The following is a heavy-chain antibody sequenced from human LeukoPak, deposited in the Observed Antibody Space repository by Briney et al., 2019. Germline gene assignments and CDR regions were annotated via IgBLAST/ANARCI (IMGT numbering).Heavy chain of an antibody. J-gene: IGHJ2*01. Sequence: QTGGSLRLSWAASGLIFTNYGMHWVRPAAGKGREWVAGISYDGSNKYYAYSVKARFTISREDSKNTLYLQLNSLRVEDTAIYYCAKHEYGENWFFDLWGRGTLVTVSS. CDR2: ISYDGSNK. CDR3: AKHEYGENWFFDL. V-gene: IGHV3-30*18. CDR1: GLIFTNYG. D-gene: IGHD4-17*01.